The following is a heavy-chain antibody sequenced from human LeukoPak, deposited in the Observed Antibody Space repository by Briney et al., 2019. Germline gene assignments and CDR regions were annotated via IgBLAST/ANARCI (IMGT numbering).Heavy chain of an antibody. V-gene: IGHV4-4*07. CDR3: ARCLTKTYYYYYMDV. D-gene: IGHD3-9*01. CDR2: INTSGST. Sequence: SETLSLTCTVSGGSISNYYWSWIRQPAGKGLEWIGRINTSGSTHYNSSLKSRVTISVDSSKNQFSLKLRSVTAADTAVYYCARCLTKTYYYYYMDVWGKGTTVTASS. J-gene: IGHJ6*03. CDR1: GGSISNYY.